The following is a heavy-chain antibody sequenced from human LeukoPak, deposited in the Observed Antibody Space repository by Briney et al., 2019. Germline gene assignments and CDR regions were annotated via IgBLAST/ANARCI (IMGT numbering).Heavy chain of an antibody. Sequence: GGSLRLSCAASTFSFSDYSMNWVRQAPGKGLEWVSSISSSSTNIYYADSVRGRFTISRDNAKKSLYLQMNSLRAEDTAVYYCARIVVPAGLYYYYYYGMDVWGQGTTVTVSS. V-gene: IGHV3-21*01. CDR3: ARIVVPAGLYYYYYYGMDV. CDR1: TFSFSDYS. J-gene: IGHJ6*02. D-gene: IGHD2-2*01. CDR2: ISSSSTNI.